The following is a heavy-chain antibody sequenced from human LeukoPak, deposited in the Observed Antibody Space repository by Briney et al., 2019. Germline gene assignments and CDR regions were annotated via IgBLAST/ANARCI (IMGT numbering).Heavy chain of an antibody. D-gene: IGHD4-11*01. CDR2: IIPIFGTA. CDR1: RGTFSSYA. CDR3: ARDRGDYSNYLDY. J-gene: IGHJ4*02. Sequence: SVKVSCKASRGTFSSYAISWVRQAPGQGLEWMGGIIPIFGTANYAQKFQGRVTITTDESTSTAYMELSSLRSEDTAVYYCARDRGDYSNYLDYWGQGTLVTVSS. V-gene: IGHV1-69*05.